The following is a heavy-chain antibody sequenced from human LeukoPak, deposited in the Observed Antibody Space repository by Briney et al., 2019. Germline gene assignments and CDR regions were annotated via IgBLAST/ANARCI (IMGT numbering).Heavy chain of an antibody. CDR1: GFTFSDYY. J-gene: IGHJ4*02. CDR2: ISSRGNTT. V-gene: IGHV3-11*01. CDR3: ARESNWAFDY. D-gene: IGHD7-27*01. Sequence: PGGSLRLSCAVSGFTFSDYYMTWIRQAPGKGLEWVSYISSRGNTTYYADSMKGRFTVSRDNAKNSLYLQMNSLRAEDTAVYYCARESNWAFDYWGQGTLVTVSS.